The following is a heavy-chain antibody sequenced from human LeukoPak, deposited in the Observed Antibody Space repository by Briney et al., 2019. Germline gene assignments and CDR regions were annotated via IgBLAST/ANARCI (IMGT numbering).Heavy chain of an antibody. Sequence: SGGSLRLSCAASGFTFSGYAMSWVRQVPGKVPEWVAAITGSGDGTYYADSVKGRFTISRDNSKTTLYLQVNGLRAEDTAIYYCAKGSRSSRPYYFDHWGQGTLVTASS. J-gene: IGHJ4*02. CDR1: GFTFSGYA. D-gene: IGHD6-6*01. CDR3: AKGSRSSRPYYFDH. CDR2: ITGSGDGT. V-gene: IGHV3-23*01.